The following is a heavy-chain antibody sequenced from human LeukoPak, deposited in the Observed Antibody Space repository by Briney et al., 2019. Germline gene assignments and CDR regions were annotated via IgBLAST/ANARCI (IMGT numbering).Heavy chain of an antibody. CDR2: LYSGGNT. Sequence: PGGSLRLSCAASGFTVSSNYMSWVRQAPGKGLEWVSILYSGGNTYYADSVKGRFTISRDKSKNTLYLQMNSLRAEDTAVYYCARDWDGGWYFGYWGQGTLVTVSS. V-gene: IGHV3-66*01. J-gene: IGHJ4*02. CDR3: ARDWDGGWYFGY. D-gene: IGHD6-19*01. CDR1: GFTVSSNY.